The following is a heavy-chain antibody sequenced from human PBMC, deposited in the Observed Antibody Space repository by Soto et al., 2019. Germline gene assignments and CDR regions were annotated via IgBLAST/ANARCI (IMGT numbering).Heavy chain of an antibody. D-gene: IGHD3-3*01. J-gene: IGHJ6*02. CDR3: ARRPEYYDFWSGYYPGYYYYYGMDV. CDR2: FYSGGYT. V-gene: IGHV3-53*01. CDR1: GFTVSNNY. Sequence: PGGSLRLSCAVSGFTVSNNYMSWVRQAPGKGLEGVSVFYSGGYTAYGDSVKGRFTISRDNSKNSLYLQMNSLRAEDTAVYYCARRPEYYDFWSGYYPGYYYYYGMDVWGQGTTVTVSS.